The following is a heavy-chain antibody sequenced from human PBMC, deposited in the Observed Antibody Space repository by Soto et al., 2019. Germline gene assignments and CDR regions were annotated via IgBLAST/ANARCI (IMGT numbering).Heavy chain of an antibody. CDR3: ARDSVYCSWASVNHYLYY. D-gene: IGHD2-15*01. V-gene: IGHV3-7*01. CDR1: GFTFGSYW. J-gene: IGHJ4*01. CDR2: IKMDASEK. Sequence: PGGSLRLSCAASGFTFGSYWMSWVRQAPGKGLEWLATIKMDASEKKYVDSVKGRFTMSRDNAKNSLYLQMDSLRAEDTAVYYCARDSVYCSWASVNHYLYYCGHGSLVPVSS.